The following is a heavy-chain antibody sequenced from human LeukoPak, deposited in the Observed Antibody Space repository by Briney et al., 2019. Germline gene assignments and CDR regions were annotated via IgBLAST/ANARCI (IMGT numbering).Heavy chain of an antibody. CDR1: GGSISSYY. V-gene: IGHV4-59*01. D-gene: IGHD3-22*01. CDR3: ARANYYDSSGYYQDAFDI. Sequence: SETLPLTCTVSGGSISSYYWSWIRQPPGKGLEWIGYIYYSGSTNYNPSLKSRVTISVDTSKNQFSLKLSSVTAADTAVYYCARANYYDSSGYYQDAFDIWGQGTMVTVSS. CDR2: IYYSGST. J-gene: IGHJ3*02.